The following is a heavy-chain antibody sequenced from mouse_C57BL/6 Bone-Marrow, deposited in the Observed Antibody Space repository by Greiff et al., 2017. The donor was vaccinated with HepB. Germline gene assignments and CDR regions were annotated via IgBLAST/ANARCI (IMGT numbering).Heavy chain of an antibody. CDR1: GYTFTDYY. D-gene: IGHD5-1*01. V-gene: IGHV1-76*01. Sequence: QVHVKQSGAELVRPGASVKLSCKASGYTFTDYYINWVKQRPGQGLEWIARIYPGSGNTYYNEKFKGKATLTAEKSSSTAYMQLSSLTSEDSAVYFCARYLLFYAMDYWGQGTSVTVSS. CDR2: IYPGSGNT. CDR3: ARYLLFYAMDY. J-gene: IGHJ4*01.